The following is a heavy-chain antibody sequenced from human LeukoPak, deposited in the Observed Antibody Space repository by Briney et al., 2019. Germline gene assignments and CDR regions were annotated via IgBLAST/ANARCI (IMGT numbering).Heavy chain of an antibody. J-gene: IGHJ4*02. CDR1: RSIVTAYF. CDR3: ARSFNVESGSSYFDY. D-gene: IGHD2-21*01. V-gene: IGHV1-2*02. Sequence: ASVKVSCKASRSIVTAYFMNWLRQAAGQGVEGMGWINPNSGGTNYAQRFQGRVTVTRDTSISTASMEMSRLRPDDTAVYYCARSFNVESGSSYFDYWGQGTLVTVSS. CDR2: INPNSGGT.